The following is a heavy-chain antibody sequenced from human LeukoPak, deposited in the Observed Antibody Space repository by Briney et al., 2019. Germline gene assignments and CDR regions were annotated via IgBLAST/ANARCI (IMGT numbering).Heavy chain of an antibody. Sequence: RSSETLTLTCTVSGGSISSYYWSWIRQPPGKGLEWIGYIYYSGSTNYNPSLKSRVTISVDTSKNQFSLKLSSVTAADTAVYYCARDRAMVRGVNYYYGMDVWGQGTTVTVSS. D-gene: IGHD3-10*01. CDR3: ARDRAMVRGVNYYYGMDV. CDR2: IYYSGST. CDR1: GGSISSYY. V-gene: IGHV4-59*01. J-gene: IGHJ6*02.